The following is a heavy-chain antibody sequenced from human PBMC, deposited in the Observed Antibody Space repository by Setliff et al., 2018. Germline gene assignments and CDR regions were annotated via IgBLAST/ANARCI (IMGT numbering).Heavy chain of an antibody. V-gene: IGHV3-33*08. CDR3: ARTCSGSGCYAGLES. J-gene: IGHJ4*02. CDR1: GFTFSSYR. D-gene: IGHD2-15*01. CDR2: IWDDGVNK. Sequence: GGSLRLSCAASGFTFSSYRMHWVRQAPGKGLECVAVIWDDGVNKYHADSVKGRFTISRDNSKNTLYLQMNSLRPDDTAVYYCARTCSGSGCYAGLESWGQGTPVTVSS.